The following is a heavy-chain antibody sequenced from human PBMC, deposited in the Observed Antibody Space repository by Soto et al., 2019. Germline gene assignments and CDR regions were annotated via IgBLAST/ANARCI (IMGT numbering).Heavy chain of an antibody. J-gene: IGHJ5*02. V-gene: IGHV4-59*01. D-gene: IGHD3-9*01. CDR3: ARDRDFRYFDWSENWFDP. Sequence: SSETLSLTCTVSGGSISSYYWSWIRQPPGKGLEWIGYIYYSGSTNYNPSLKSRVTISVDTSKNQFSLKLSSVTAADTAVYYCARDRDFRYFDWSENWFDPWGQGTLVTVSS. CDR1: GGSISSYY. CDR2: IYYSGST.